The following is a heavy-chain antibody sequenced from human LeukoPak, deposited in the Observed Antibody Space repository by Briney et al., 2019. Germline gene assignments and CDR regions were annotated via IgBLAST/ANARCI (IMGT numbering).Heavy chain of an antibody. CDR1: VVTFSSYW. Sequence: QPGTSLRLSWAATVVTFSSYWLHWVRQAPWKGLVWVSRINSDGSSTSYADSVKGRFTISRDNAKNTLYLQMNSLRAEDTAVYYCARDLNYEGLFDYWGQGTLVTVSS. CDR2: INSDGSST. CDR3: ARDLNYEGLFDY. V-gene: IGHV3-74*01. J-gene: IGHJ4*02. D-gene: IGHD4-11*01.